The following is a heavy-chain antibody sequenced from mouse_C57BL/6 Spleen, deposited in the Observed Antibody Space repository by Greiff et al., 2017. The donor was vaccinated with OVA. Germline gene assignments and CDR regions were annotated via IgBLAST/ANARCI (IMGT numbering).Heavy chain of an antibody. J-gene: IGHJ4*01. V-gene: IGHV1-42*01. CDR3: ARFLLPNAMDY. CDR1: GYSFTGYY. Sequence: VQLQQSGPELVKPGASVKISCKASGYSFTGYYMNWVKQSPEKSLEWIGEINPSTGGTTYNQKFKAKATLTVDKSSSTAYMQLKSLTSEDTAVYYCARFLLPNAMDYWGQGTSVTVSS. CDR2: INPSTGGT. D-gene: IGHD2-10*01.